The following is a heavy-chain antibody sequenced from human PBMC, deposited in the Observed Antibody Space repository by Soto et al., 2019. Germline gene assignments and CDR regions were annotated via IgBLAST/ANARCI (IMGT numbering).Heavy chain of an antibody. CDR2: ISSSSGTI. Sequence: GGSLRLSCEASGFTFSSYSMNWVRQAPGKGLEWIAYISSSSGTIYYADSVKGRFTISRDNAKNSLYLQMNSLRDEDTAVYYCARGSAIAVVTPTPDYWGQGTLDTVSS. D-gene: IGHD2-15*01. V-gene: IGHV3-48*02. CDR1: GFTFSSYS. J-gene: IGHJ4*02. CDR3: ARGSAIAVVTPTPDY.